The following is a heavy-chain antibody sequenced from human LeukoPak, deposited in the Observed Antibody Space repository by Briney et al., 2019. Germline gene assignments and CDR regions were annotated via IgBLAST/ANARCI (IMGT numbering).Heavy chain of an antibody. V-gene: IGHV3-30*09. CDR3: AREGFTMMVVSKAYYFDC. CDR1: GFTFSSFP. J-gene: IGHJ4*02. D-gene: IGHD3-22*01. Sequence: GRSLRLSCAASGFTFSSFPMHWVRQAPGKGLEWVAVISYDGSSKYYTDSVKGRFAISKDKSKNTLFLQMNSLRAEDTAVYYCAREGFTMMVVSKAYYFDCWGQGTLVTVSS. CDR2: ISYDGSSK.